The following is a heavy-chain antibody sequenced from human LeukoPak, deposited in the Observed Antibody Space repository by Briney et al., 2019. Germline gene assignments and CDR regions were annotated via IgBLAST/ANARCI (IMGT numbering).Heavy chain of an antibody. Sequence: ASVKVSCKASGYTFTSYGISWVRQAPGQGLEWMGWISTYNGNTNYAQKLQGRVTMTTGTSTSTAYMELRSLRSDDTAVYYCARDQWVGATSIYYYGMDVWGQGTTVTVSS. J-gene: IGHJ6*02. CDR3: ARDQWVGATSIYYYGMDV. V-gene: IGHV1-18*01. CDR1: GYTFTSYG. CDR2: ISTYNGNT. D-gene: IGHD1-26*01.